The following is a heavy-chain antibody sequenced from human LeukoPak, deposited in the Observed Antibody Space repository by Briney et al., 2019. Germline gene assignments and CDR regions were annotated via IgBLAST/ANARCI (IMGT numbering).Heavy chain of an antibody. CDR2: IGASGITT. D-gene: IGHD3-3*02. CDR3: AKGIRRGTMYYYYGMDV. V-gene: IGHV3-23*01. Sequence: GGSLRLSCAASGFTFSSYAMSWVRQAPGKGLEWVSGIGASGITTYDADSGKGRFTISRDNSKNTLHLQMNSLRAEDTAVYYCAKGIRRGTMYYYYGMDVWGQGTTVTVSS. CDR1: GFTFSSYA. J-gene: IGHJ6*02.